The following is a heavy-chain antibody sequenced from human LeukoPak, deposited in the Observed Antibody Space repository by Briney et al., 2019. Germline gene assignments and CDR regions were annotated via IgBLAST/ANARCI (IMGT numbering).Heavy chain of an antibody. CDR2: IYPGDSDT. Sequence: GESLKISCKGSGCSFTSYWIGWVRQMPGKGLECMGIIYPGDSDTRYSPSFQGQVIISADKPTSTAYLQWSGLKASDTAMYYCARRPDHVMDAFDIWGQGTMVTVSS. CDR3: ARRPDHVMDAFDI. CDR1: GCSFTSYW. J-gene: IGHJ3*02. D-gene: IGHD3-16*01. V-gene: IGHV5-51*01.